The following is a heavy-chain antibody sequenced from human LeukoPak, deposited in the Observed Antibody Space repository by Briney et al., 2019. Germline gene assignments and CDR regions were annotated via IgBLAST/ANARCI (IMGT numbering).Heavy chain of an antibody. CDR1: GFTFSSYW. CDR2: IKQDGSEI. CDR3: ARDKIVGATHFDY. V-gene: IGHV3-7*01. Sequence: GGSLRLSCAASGFTFSSYWMSWVRQAPGKGLEWVANIKQDGSEIYYVDSVKGRFTISRDNAKNSLYLQMNSLRAEDTAVYYCARDKIVGATHFDYWGQGTLVTASS. J-gene: IGHJ4*02. D-gene: IGHD1-26*01.